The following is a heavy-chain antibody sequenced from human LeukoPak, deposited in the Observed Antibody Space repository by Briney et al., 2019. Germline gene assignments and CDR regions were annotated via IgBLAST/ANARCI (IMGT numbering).Heavy chain of an antibody. V-gene: IGHV3-23*01. Sequence: AGGSLRLSCAASGFTFINYAMSWVRQDPGKGMEWVSAISGSGGITYYADSVKCRFTISRDNSKNTLYLQMNSLRAEDTAIYYCTKDGAYYSGSGDFFDYWGQGNLVTVSS. CDR2: ISGSGGIT. D-gene: IGHD3-10*01. CDR1: GFTFINYA. CDR3: TKDGAYYSGSGDFFDY. J-gene: IGHJ4*02.